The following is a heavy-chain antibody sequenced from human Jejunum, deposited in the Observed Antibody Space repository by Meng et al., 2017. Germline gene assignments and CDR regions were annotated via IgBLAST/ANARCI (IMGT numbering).Heavy chain of an antibody. CDR1: GFTFSNNW. V-gene: IGHV3-7*01. CDR2: INQDGSQQ. D-gene: IGHD5-18*01. J-gene: IGHJ4*02. CDR3: ARTDSGSFGYFDY. Sequence: GESLMTSCAASGFTFSNNWMSWVRQAPGQGLEWVANINQDGSQQKYVDSVKGRFTITRDNAKNSLYLQMISLRAEDTAVYYCARTDSGSFGYFDYWGQGALVTVSS.